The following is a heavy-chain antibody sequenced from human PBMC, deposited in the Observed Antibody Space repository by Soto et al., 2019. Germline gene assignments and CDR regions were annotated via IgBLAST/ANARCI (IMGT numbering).Heavy chain of an antibody. CDR2: ISAYNGNT. CDR1: GYTFTSYG. J-gene: IGHJ4*02. CDR3: ARGWSGGDPPGIFDY. V-gene: IGHV1-18*01. D-gene: IGHD2-21*02. Sequence: QVQLVQSGAEVKKPGASVEVSCKASGYTFTSYGISWVRQAPGQGLEWMGWISAYNGNTNYAQKLQGRVTMNTDTSTSTAYMELRSLRSDDTAVYYCARGWSGGDPPGIFDYWGQGTLVTVSS.